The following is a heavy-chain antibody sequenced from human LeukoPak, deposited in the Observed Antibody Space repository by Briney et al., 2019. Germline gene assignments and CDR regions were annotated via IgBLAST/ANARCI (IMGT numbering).Heavy chain of an antibody. CDR2: MNPNSGNT. CDR1: GYTFTSYD. V-gene: IGHV1-8*01. Sequence: ASVKVSCKASGYTFTSYDINWVQQATGQGLEWMGWMNPNSGNTGYAQKFQGRVTMTRNTSISTAYMELSSLRSEDTAVYYCARGPYYYDSSGYYLIDYWGQGTLVTVSS. D-gene: IGHD3-22*01. J-gene: IGHJ4*02. CDR3: ARGPYYYDSSGYYLIDY.